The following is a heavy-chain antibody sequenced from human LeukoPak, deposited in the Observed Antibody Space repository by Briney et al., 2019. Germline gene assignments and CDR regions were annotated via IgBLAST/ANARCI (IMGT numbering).Heavy chain of an antibody. J-gene: IGHJ4*02. CDR1: GGSFSGYY. D-gene: IGHD3-10*01. V-gene: IGHV4-34*01. Sequence: SETLSLTCAVYGGSFSGYYWSWIRQPPGKGLEWIGEINHSGSTNYNPSLKSRVTISVDTSKNQFSLKLSSVTAADTAVYYCARGSQLLWFGELFKPLDYWGQGTLVTVSS. CDR2: INHSGST. CDR3: ARGSQLLWFGELFKPLDY.